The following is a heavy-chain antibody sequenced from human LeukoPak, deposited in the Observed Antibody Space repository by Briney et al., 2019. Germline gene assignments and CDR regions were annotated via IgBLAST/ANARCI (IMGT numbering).Heavy chain of an antibody. J-gene: IGHJ5*02. Sequence: SVKVSYKASGGTFSSYAISWVRQAPGQGLEWMGGIIPIFGTANYAQKFQGRVTITTDESTSTAYMELSSLRSEDTAVYYCARSVAVTTVSWFDPWGQGTLVTVSS. CDR2: IIPIFGTA. D-gene: IGHD4-11*01. V-gene: IGHV1-69*05. CDR3: ARSVAVTTVSWFDP. CDR1: GGTFSSYA.